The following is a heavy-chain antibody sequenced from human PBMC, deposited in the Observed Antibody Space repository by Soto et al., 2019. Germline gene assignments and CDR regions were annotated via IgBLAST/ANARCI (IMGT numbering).Heavy chain of an antibody. J-gene: IGHJ6*02. CDR2: ITSDSSTI. CDR3: ARVGRGVYGMDV. CDR1: GFAFSTYS. V-gene: IGHV3-48*02. Sequence: AGGSLRLSCAATGFAFSTYSINWVRQAPGKGLEWLSYITSDSSTISYADSVKGRFTVSRDNAKNSLYLQMNSLRDEDTAVYYCARVGRGVYGMDVWGQGTSVTVSS. D-gene: IGHD2-8*01.